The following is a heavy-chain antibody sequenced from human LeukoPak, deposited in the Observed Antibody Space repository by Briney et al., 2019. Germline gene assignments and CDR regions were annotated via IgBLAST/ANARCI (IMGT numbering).Heavy chain of an antibody. CDR3: ARDSARPAESAFDP. CDR1: GFTFSSYE. D-gene: IGHD6-6*01. Sequence: GGSLRLSCAASGFTFSSYEMNWVRQAPGKGLEWVSYISSSGSTIYYADSVKGRFTISRDNAKNSLYLQMNSLRAEDTAVYYCARDSARPAESAFDPWGQGTLVTVSS. CDR2: ISSSGSTI. J-gene: IGHJ5*02. V-gene: IGHV3-48*03.